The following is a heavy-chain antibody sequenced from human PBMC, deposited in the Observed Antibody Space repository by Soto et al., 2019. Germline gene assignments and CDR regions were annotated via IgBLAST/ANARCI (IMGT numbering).Heavy chain of an antibody. V-gene: IGHV3-11*06. CDR3: ARAGLRFMEWTGDGMDV. CDR1: GFTLSDYY. J-gene: IGHJ6*02. D-gene: IGHD3-3*01. Sequence: GSLRLSCAASGFTLSDYYMTWIRQAPGKGLECISYISSSSSYRNYAVSVKGRFTISRDNAKKLVRLQMNSLRAEDTAVYYCARAGLRFMEWTGDGMDVWGQGTTVTVSS. CDR2: ISSSSSYR.